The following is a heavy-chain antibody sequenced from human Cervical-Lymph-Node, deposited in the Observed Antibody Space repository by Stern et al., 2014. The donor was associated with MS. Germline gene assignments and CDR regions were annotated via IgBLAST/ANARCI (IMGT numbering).Heavy chain of an antibody. CDR1: GFTFSTSG. V-gene: IGHV3-30*18. J-gene: IGHJ4*02. CDR3: ANAAALSCRSPSCYKAFEY. D-gene: IGHD2-2*02. Sequence: MQLVESGGGVVQPGRSLRLPCAASGFTFSTSGMHWVRQAPGKGLDWVAVISYDGSNKYYGDSVKGRFTISRDNSKNTVYLQMNSLRAEDTAVYYCANAAALSCRSPSCYKAFEYWGQGILVTVSS. CDR2: ISYDGSNK.